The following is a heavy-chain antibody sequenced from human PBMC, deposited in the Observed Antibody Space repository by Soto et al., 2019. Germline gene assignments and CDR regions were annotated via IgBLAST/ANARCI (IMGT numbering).Heavy chain of an antibody. CDR3: ARVCGGSCYGAFDI. D-gene: IGHD2-15*01. Sequence: QVQLVQSGAEVKKPGSSVKVSCKASGGTFSSYTISWVRQAPGQGLEWMGRIIPILGIANYAQKFQGRVTITADKSTSTAYMELSSLRSEDTAVYYCARVCGGSCYGAFDIWGQGTMVTVSS. CDR2: IIPILGIA. J-gene: IGHJ3*02. CDR1: GGTFSSYT. V-gene: IGHV1-69*02.